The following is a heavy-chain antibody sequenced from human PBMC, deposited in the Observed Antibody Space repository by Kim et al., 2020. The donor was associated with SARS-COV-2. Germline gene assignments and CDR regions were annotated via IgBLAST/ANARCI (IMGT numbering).Heavy chain of an antibody. CDR1: GFTFSSYG. Sequence: GGSLRLSCAASGFTFSSYGMHWVRQAPGKGLEWVAVISYDGSNKYYADSVKGRFTISRDNSKNTLYLQMNSLRAEDTAVYYCAKEGCSSTSCYTYYYYYYGMDVWGQGTTVTVAS. V-gene: IGHV3-30*18. CDR2: ISYDGSNK. J-gene: IGHJ6*02. CDR3: AKEGCSSTSCYTYYYYYYGMDV. D-gene: IGHD2-2*02.